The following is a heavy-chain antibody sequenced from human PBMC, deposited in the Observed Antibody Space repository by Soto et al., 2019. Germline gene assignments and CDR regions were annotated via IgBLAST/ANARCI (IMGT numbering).Heavy chain of an antibody. Sequence: PGGSLRLSCAASGFTFSSHAMSWVRQAPGKGLEWVSAISGSGGSTYYADSVKGRFTISRDNSKNTLYLQMNSLRAEDTAVYYCAKDVGAYCGGDCYSGFDYWGQGTLVTVSS. CDR2: ISGSGGST. J-gene: IGHJ4*02. CDR3: AKDVGAYCGGDCYSGFDY. D-gene: IGHD2-21*02. V-gene: IGHV3-23*01. CDR1: GFTFSSHA.